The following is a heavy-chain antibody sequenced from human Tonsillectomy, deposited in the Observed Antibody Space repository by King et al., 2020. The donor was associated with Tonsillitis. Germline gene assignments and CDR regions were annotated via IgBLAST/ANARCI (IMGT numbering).Heavy chain of an antibody. D-gene: IGHD3-3*01. CDR2: ISSSGNTI. J-gene: IGHJ4*02. CDR1: GFTFSDYY. V-gene: IGHV3-11*01. CDR3: AGESSDFWSGYSIYYFDY. Sequence: VQLVESGGGLVEPGGSLRLSCVASGFTFSDYYMSWIRQAPGKGLEWVSYISSSGNTIYYADSVKGRFTISRDNAKNSLYLQMNSLRAEDTAVYYCAGESSDFWSGYSIYYFDYWGQGTLVTVSS.